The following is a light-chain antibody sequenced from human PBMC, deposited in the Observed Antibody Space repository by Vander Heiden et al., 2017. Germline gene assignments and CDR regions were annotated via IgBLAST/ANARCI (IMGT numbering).Light chain of an antibody. Sequence: QSVLTQPPSVSEAPRPRVTISCSGSSSTIGNNAVNWYQQLPGQAPKLLIDEEDLLPSGVSDRLSRPKPGTSDSRDIWGLQSEDEAEYDGAAWDDCLKGLVVGGGTKLTVL. CDR2: EED. V-gene: IGLV1-36*01. CDR1: SSTIGNNA. J-gene: IGLJ3*02. CDR3: AAWDDCLKGLV.